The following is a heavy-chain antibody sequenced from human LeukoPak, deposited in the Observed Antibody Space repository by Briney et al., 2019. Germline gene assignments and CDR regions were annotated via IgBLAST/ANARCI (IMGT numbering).Heavy chain of an antibody. V-gene: IGHV3-33*01. J-gene: IGHJ4*02. CDR1: GFTFSNYG. D-gene: IGHD1-26*01. CDR2: IWFDGSNE. Sequence: PGRSLRLSCAASGFTFSNYGMHWVRQAPGKGLEWVAVIWFDGSNEYYADSVKGRFTISRDNSKNTLYLQINSLRAEDTAVYYCARDGAWYSGTQYFFDYWGQGTLVTVSS. CDR3: ARDGAWYSGTQYFFDY.